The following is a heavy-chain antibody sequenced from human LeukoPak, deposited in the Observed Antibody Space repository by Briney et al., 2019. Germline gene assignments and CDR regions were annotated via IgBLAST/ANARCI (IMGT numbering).Heavy chain of an antibody. CDR1: GFTFSSYW. CDR3: ARDNKGERLGNDY. CDR2: IKQDGSEK. V-gene: IGHV3-7*01. Sequence: GGSLRLSCAASGFTFSSYWMSWVRQAPGKGLEWVANIKQDGSEKYYVDSVKGRFTISRDNAKNSLYLQMNSLRAEDTAVYYCARDNKGERLGNDYWGQGTLVTVSS. D-gene: IGHD3-3*01. J-gene: IGHJ4*02.